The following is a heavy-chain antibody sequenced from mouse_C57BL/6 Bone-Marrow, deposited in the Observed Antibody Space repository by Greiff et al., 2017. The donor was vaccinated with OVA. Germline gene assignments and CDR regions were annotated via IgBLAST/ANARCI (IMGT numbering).Heavy chain of an antibody. J-gene: IGHJ3*01. CDR2: INPSNGGT. CDR1: GYTFTSYW. D-gene: IGHD3-2*02. CDR3: ARGGQLRLRLDY. V-gene: IGHV1-53*01. Sequence: QVQLQQSGTELVKPGASVKLSCKASGYTFTSYWMHWVKQRPGQGLEWIGNINPSNGGTNYNEKFKSKATLTVDKSSSTAYMQLSSLTSGDSAVYYCARGGQLRLRLDYWGQGTLVTVSA.